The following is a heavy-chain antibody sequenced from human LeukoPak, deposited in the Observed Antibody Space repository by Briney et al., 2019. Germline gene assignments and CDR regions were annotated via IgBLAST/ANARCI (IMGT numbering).Heavy chain of an antibody. CDR3: ARGVAAAGKHYYYYYYMDV. J-gene: IGHJ6*03. D-gene: IGHD6-13*01. V-gene: IGHV4-59*01. CDR1: GGSISSYY. CDR2: IYYSGST. Sequence: PSETLSLTCTVSGGSISSYYWSWIRQPPGKGLEWIGYIYYSGSTNYNPSLKSRVTISVDTSKNQFSLKLSSVTAADTAVYYCARGVAAAGKHYYYYYYMDVWGKGTTVTVSS.